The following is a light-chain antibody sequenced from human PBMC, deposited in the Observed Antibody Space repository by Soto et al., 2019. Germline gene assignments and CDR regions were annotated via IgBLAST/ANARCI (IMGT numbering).Light chain of an antibody. J-gene: IGKJ4*01. Sequence: DIQRTQSPSSLSASVGDRVTITCRASQGISNYLAWYQQKPGKVPELLIYAASTLQSGVPSRFSGSGSGTEFSLAITGLQPEDLATVYCRKYNHSPTFGGGTKVEIK. V-gene: IGKV1-27*01. CDR2: AAS. CDR3: RKYNHSPT. CDR1: QGISNY.